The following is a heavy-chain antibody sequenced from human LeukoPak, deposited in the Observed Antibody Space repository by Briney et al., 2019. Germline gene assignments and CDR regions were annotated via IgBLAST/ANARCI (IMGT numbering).Heavy chain of an antibody. V-gene: IGHV3-30*04. CDR1: GFTFSSYA. D-gene: IGHD6-19*01. CDR2: ISYDGSNK. CDR3: AKVRPPPGSGWYGGDDY. J-gene: IGHJ4*02. Sequence: PGRSLRLSCAASGFTFSSYAMHWVRQAPGKGLEWVAVISYDGSNKYYADSVKGRFTIFRDNSKSTLYLQMNSLRAEDTAIYYCAKVRPPPGSGWYGGDDYWGQGTLVTVSP.